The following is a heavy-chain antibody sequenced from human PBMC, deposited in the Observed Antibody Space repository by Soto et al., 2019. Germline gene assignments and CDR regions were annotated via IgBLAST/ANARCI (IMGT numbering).Heavy chain of an antibody. Sequence: GGSLRLSCAASGFTVSSNYMSWVRQAPGKGLEWVSVIYSGGSTYYADSVKGRFTISRDNSKNTLYLQMNSLRAEDTAVYYCARHRGGSGSYENRYYYYYYGMDVWGQGTTVTVSS. V-gene: IGHV3-53*01. CDR2: IYSGGST. CDR1: GFTVSSNY. J-gene: IGHJ6*02. CDR3: ARHRGGSGSYENRYYYYYYGMDV. D-gene: IGHD3-10*01.